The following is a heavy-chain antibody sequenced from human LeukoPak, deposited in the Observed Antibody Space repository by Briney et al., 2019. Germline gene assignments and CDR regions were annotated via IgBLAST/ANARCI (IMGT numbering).Heavy chain of an antibody. CDR3: AKDANYYDSSGFFIPFDY. CDR2: ISGNVHQT. CDR1: GFAFNRFA. D-gene: IGHD3-22*01. V-gene: IGHV3-23*01. J-gene: IGHJ4*02. Sequence: PGGSLRLSCSASGFAFNRFAMTWVRHLPGKGLDWVSTISGNVHQTYYGDSVKGRFSVSRDNSKNILYLQMDSLRADDSALYYCAKDANYYDSSGFFIPFDYWGQGTLVTVSS.